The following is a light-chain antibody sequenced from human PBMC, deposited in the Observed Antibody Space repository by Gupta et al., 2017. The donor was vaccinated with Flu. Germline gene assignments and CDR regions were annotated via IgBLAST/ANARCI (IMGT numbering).Light chain of an antibody. Sequence: EIVMTQSPATLSVSPGERATLSCRASQSVSSNLAWYQQKPGQAPRLLIYGASTRATGIPARFSGSGSGTEFTLTISSLQSEDFAVYYCQQYNNWPPEYSFGQGTXLEIK. CDR1: QSVSSN. V-gene: IGKV3-15*01. CDR3: QQYNNWPPEYS. J-gene: IGKJ2*03. CDR2: GAS.